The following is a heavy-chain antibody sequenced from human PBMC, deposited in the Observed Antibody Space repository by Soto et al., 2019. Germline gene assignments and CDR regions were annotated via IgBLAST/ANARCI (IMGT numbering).Heavy chain of an antibody. CDR1: GGTFSQFA. D-gene: IGHD3-10*01. CDR3: AASGRDVLGYDYKDTEGLDI. V-gene: IGHV1-69*12. Sequence: QVQLVQSGAEVKKPGSSVNVSCKASGGTFSQFAVSWVRQAPGQGLEWMGGIIPLFGIAKYAPKFEDRVTIIADDSTNTASMDLSGLRSEDTAVYYCAASGRDVLGYDYKDTEGLDIWGQGTLVTVSS. CDR2: IIPLFGIA. J-gene: IGHJ3*02.